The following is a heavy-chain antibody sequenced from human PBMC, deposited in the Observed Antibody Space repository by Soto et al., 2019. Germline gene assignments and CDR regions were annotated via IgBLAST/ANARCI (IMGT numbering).Heavy chain of an antibody. CDR3: ARLDYDFWSGYNFDY. CDR1: GGSISSYY. CDR2: IYYSGST. Sequence: SETLSLTCTVSGGSISSYYWSWIRQPPGKGLEWIGYIYYSGSTNYNPSLKSRVTISVDTSKNQFSLKLSSVTAADTALYYCARLDYDFWSGYNFDYWGQGTLVTVSS. D-gene: IGHD3-3*01. V-gene: IGHV4-59*01. J-gene: IGHJ4*02.